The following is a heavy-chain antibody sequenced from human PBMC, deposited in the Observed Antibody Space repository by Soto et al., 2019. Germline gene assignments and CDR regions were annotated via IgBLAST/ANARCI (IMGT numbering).Heavy chain of an antibody. CDR1: GFTLSSYW. Sequence: GSLRLSCEASGFTLSSYWMSWVRQAPGKGLEWLATIKIDASEKKYVESVKGRFTVSRDNAKNSLYLQMDSLRAEDTAVYYCARESGYGSGSSVNHYFDCWGRGTLVTVSS. CDR2: IKIDASEK. D-gene: IGHD3-10*01. V-gene: IGHV3-7*01. CDR3: ARESGYGSGSSVNHYFDC. J-gene: IGHJ4*01.